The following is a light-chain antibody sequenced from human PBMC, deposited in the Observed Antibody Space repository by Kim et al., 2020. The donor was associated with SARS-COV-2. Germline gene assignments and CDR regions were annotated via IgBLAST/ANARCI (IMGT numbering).Light chain of an antibody. V-gene: IGKV1-27*01. CDR3: QKYNSVPYT. CDR1: QGINSD. CDR2: GAS. Sequence: SESIGGRVSITCRASQGINSDLAWYQQKPGKVPDLLIYGASTLQSGVPSRFSGSGSGTDFTLTISSLQPEDVATYYCQKYNSVPYTFGQGTKLEI. J-gene: IGKJ2*01.